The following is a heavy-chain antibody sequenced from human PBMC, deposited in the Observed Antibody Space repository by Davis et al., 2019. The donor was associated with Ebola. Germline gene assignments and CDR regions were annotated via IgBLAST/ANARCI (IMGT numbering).Heavy chain of an antibody. CDR1: GYTFTSYD. J-gene: IGHJ6*02. Sequence: AASVKVSCKASGYTFTSYDINWVRQATGQGLEWMGWMNPNSGNTGYAQKFQGRVTMTRNTSISTAYMELSSLRSEDTAVYYCARGGGGTVLRFLEWLGYYGMDVWGQGTTVTVSS. D-gene: IGHD3-3*01. CDR2: MNPNSGNT. CDR3: ARGGGGTVLRFLEWLGYYGMDV. V-gene: IGHV1-8*01.